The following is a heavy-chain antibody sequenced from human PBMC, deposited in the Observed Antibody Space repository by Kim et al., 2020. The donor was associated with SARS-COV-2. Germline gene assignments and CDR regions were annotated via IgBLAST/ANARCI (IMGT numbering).Heavy chain of an antibody. CDR2: IIPIFGTA. D-gene: IGHD5-12*01. J-gene: IGHJ3*02. CDR3: ARARASGYGPGAIDI. V-gene: IGHV1-69*13. Sequence: SVKVSCKASGGTFSSYAISWVRQAPGQGLEWMGGIIPIFGTANYAQKFQGRVTITADESTSTAYMELSSLRSEDTAVYYCARARASGYGPGAIDIWGQGTMVTVSS. CDR1: GGTFSSYA.